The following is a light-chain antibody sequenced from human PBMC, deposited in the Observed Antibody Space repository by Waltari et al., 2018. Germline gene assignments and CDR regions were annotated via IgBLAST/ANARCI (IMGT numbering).Light chain of an antibody. J-gene: IGKJ1*01. CDR2: KVS. CDR3: MQGTHWPWT. Sequence: DVVMTQSPPSLPVTLGQPASMSCRSSQTLIYTDGNTYLSWFLQRPGQSPRRLIYKVSYRDPGVPDRFRGSGSGIDFTLRIKKVEAEDVGVYYCMQGTHWPWTFGQGTKMEIE. CDR1: QTLIYTDGNTY. V-gene: IGKV2-30*01.